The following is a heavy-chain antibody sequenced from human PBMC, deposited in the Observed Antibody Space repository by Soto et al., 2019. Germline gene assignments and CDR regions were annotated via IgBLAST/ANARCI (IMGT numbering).Heavy chain of an antibody. CDR1: GFTFSSYS. V-gene: IGHV3-21*01. J-gene: IGHJ6*02. D-gene: IGHD3-9*01. CDR2: ISSSSSYI. CDR3: AFLPYYDLLPGYYTPLIDYGMDV. Sequence: GGSLRLSCAASGFTFSSYSMNWVRQAPGKGLEWVSSISSSSSYIYYADSVKGRFTISRDNAKNSLYLQMNSLRAADTAVYYCAFLPYYDLLPGYYTPLIDYGMDVWGQGTTVTVSS.